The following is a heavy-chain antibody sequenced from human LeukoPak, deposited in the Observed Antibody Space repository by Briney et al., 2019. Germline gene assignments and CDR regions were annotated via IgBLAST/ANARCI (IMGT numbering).Heavy chain of an antibody. V-gene: IGHV4-30-4*01. CDR1: GASISSGDYL. CDR3: AIRTGASEWYFDL. CDR2: IYYSGST. J-gene: IGHJ2*01. Sequence: SQTLSLTCTVSGASISSGDYLWSWIRQPPGMGLEWIGNIYYSGSTNYNASLKSRVTISIDTSKNQFSLKLSSVTAADTAVYYCAIRTGASEWYFDLWGRGTLVTVSS. D-gene: IGHD7-27*01.